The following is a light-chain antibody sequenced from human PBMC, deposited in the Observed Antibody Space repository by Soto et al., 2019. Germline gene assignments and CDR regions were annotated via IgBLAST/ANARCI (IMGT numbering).Light chain of an antibody. V-gene: IGKV3-11*01. J-gene: IGKJ1*01. CDR3: QQRSQWPWT. CDR1: QSVSID. CDR2: DAS. Sequence: EIVLTQSPATLSFSPGERATLSCRASQSVSIDLAWYQQKPGQAPRLLIYDASNRATGIAARFSGGGSGTDFTLTISSPEPEDFAVYYCQQRSQWPWTFGQGTKVDIK.